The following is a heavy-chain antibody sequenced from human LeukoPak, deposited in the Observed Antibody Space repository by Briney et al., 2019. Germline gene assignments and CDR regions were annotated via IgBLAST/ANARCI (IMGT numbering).Heavy chain of an antibody. CDR3: ARAGDYYDSSGRFDY. CDR1: GGSIRSYY. J-gene: IGHJ4*02. D-gene: IGHD3-22*01. V-gene: IGHV4-59*01. CDR2: IHSTGST. Sequence: SETLSLTCTVSGGSIRSYYWSWIRHSPGKGLEWIGYIHSTGSTNYNPSLKSRVTISIDTSKNQFSLKLSSVTAADTAVYYCARAGDYYDSSGRFDYWGQGTLVTVSS.